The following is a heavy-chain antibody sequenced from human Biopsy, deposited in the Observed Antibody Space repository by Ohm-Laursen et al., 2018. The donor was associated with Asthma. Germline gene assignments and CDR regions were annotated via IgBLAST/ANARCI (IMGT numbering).Heavy chain of an antibody. Sequence: GASVKVSCKTSGYTFNSAGITWVRQAPGQGLEWMGWISVYNGNTKVAQKLQDRVTMITDTSTSTAYMELRSLRSDGTAVYFCARAVDYSHYYGIDVWGQGTTVTV. D-gene: IGHD3-10*01. V-gene: IGHV1-18*01. CDR1: GYTFNSAG. CDR3: ARAVDYSHYYGIDV. J-gene: IGHJ6*02. CDR2: ISVYNGNT.